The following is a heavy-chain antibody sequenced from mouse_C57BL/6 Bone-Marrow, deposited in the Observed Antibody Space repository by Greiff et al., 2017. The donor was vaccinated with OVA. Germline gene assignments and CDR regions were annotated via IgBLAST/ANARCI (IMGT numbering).Heavy chain of an antibody. D-gene: IGHD3-1*01. J-gene: IGHJ2*01. Sequence: EVKLMESGGDLVKPGGSLKLSCAASGFTFSSYGMSWVRQTPDKRLEWVATISGGGSYTYYPDSVKGRFTISRDNAKNTLYLQMSSLKSEDTAMYYCARRQLPDYFDYWGQGTTLTVSS. CDR1: GFTFSSYG. V-gene: IGHV5-6*02. CDR3: ARRQLPDYFDY. CDR2: ISGGGSYT.